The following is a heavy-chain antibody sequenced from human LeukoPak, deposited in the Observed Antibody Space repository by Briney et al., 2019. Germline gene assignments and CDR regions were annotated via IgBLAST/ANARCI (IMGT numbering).Heavy chain of an antibody. V-gene: IGHV5-51*01. D-gene: IGHD6-19*01. CDR1: GYSFTSYW. CDR2: IYPSDSDT. CDR3: ALTGYSSGWYVGYFQH. J-gene: IGHJ1*01. Sequence: ESLKISCKGSGYSFTSYWIAWVRQMPGKGLEWMGIIYPSDSDTRYSPSFQGQVTISADKSISTAYLQWRSLKASDTAIYYCALTGYSSGWYVGYFQHWGQGTLVTVSA.